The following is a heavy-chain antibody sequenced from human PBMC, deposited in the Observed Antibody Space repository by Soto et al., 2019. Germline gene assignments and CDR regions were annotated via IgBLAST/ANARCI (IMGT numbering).Heavy chain of an antibody. V-gene: IGHV4-59*08. D-gene: IGHD6-19*01. CDR3: ARHWWSSGSYLVFDS. Sequence: SETLSLTCTISGASTGGYYWSWIRQSPGKGLEWIGYVYSAGSTKYNPSLQSRVAISIDTSKRQFSLKLTSATAADTALYYCARHWWSSGSYLVFDSWGQGTLVTVSS. CDR2: VYSAGST. CDR1: GASTGGYY. J-gene: IGHJ4*02.